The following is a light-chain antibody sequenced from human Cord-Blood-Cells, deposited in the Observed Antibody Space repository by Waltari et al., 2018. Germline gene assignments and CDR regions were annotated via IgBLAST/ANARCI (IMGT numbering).Light chain of an antibody. CDR3: LQYYSTPYT. CDR1: QSVLYSSNNKNY. V-gene: IGKV4-1*01. J-gene: IGKJ2*01. Sequence: DIVMTQSTDSLAVSLGERATINCKSSQSVLYSSNNKNYLAWYQQKPGQPPKLLIYWASTRVSGVPDRFSGSGSGTDFTLTISSLQAEDVAVYYCLQYYSTPYTFGQGTKLELK. CDR2: WAS.